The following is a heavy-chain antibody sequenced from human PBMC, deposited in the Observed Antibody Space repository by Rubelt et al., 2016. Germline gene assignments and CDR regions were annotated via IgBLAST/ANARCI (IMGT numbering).Heavy chain of an antibody. J-gene: IGHJ4*02. CDR2: IYSGGST. CDR3: ARAGSWGFSFFLDY. Sequence: VQLVESGGGVVQPGRSQRLSCEGSGFRFSSFAMDWVRQAPGKGLERVSVIYSGGSTYSADSVKGRFTISRDNSKNTLYLQMNNLRAEDTAIYYCARAGSWGFSFFLDYWGQGTAVTVSS. V-gene: IGHV3-66*01. CDR1: GFRFSSFA. D-gene: IGHD3-10*01.